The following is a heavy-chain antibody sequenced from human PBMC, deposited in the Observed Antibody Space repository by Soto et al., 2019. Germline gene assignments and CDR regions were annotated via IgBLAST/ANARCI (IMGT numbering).Heavy chain of an antibody. Sequence: EVQLVESGGGLVQPGGSLRVSCAASGFTFTSYWMSWVRQAPGKGLEWVANIKEDGSAKYYLDSVKGRFTISRDNAKNSRYLQMNSLRADDTAVYYCAREDFYRFDYWGQGNLVTVSS. CDR3: AREDFYRFDY. J-gene: IGHJ4*02. CDR1: GFTFTSYW. CDR2: IKEDGSAK. V-gene: IGHV3-7*01.